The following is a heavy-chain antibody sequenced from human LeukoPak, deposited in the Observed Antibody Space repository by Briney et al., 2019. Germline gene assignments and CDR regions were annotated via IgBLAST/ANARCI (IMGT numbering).Heavy chain of an antibody. CDR3: ATVSDSSSWNYYYYMDV. D-gene: IGHD6-13*01. V-gene: IGHV4-59*01. Sequence: SETLSLTCTVSGGSISSYYWSWIRQPPGKGLEWIGYIYYSGSTNYNPSLKSRVTISVDTSKNQFSLKLSSVTAADTAVYYCATVSDSSSWNYYYYMDVWGKGTTVTVSS. CDR2: IYYSGST. J-gene: IGHJ6*03. CDR1: GGSISSYY.